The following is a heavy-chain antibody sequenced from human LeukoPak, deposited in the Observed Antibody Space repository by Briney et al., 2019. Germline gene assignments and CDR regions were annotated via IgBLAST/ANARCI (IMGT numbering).Heavy chain of an antibody. D-gene: IGHD4-23*01. J-gene: IGHJ4*02. CDR2: IYTSGST. V-gene: IGHV4-4*09. Sequence: PSETLSLTCTVSGGSISSYYWSWIRQPPGKGLEWIGYIYTSGSTNYNPSLKSRVTISVDTSKNQFSLKLSSVTAADTAVYYCARTPPGYGGAFDYWGQGTLVTVSS. CDR1: GGSISSYY. CDR3: ARTPPGYGGAFDY.